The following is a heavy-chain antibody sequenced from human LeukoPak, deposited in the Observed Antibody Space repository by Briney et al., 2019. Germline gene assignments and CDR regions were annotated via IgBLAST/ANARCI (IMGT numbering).Heavy chain of an antibody. CDR2: IKSKTDGGTT. CDR1: GFTFSNAW. V-gene: IGHV3-15*01. D-gene: IGHD3-10*01. CDR3: TTSSHPMARWAVYYYMDV. Sequence: PGGSLRLSCAASGFTFSNAWMSWVRQAPGKGLEWVGRIKSKTDGGTTDYAAPVKGRFTNSRDDSKNTLYLQMNSLKTEDTAVYYCTTSSHPMARWAVYYYMDVWGKGTTVTVSS. J-gene: IGHJ6*03.